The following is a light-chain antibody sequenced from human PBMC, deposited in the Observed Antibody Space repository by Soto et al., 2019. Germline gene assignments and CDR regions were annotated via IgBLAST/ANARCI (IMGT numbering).Light chain of an antibody. J-gene: IGLJ2*01. CDR3: TAWDDSLSGPV. Sequence: QSVLTQPPSASGTPGQRVTISCSGSSSNIGINNVYWYKQLPGTAPKLLIYMTSRRPSGVTDRFSASKSGTSATLAISRLRSDDEADYYCTAWDDSLSGPVFGGGTKLTVL. CDR1: SSNIGINN. CDR2: MTS. V-gene: IGLV1-47*01.